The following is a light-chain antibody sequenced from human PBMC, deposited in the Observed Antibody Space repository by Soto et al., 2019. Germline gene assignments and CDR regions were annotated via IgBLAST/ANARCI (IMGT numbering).Light chain of an antibody. J-gene: IGKJ1*01. CDR2: GAS. V-gene: IGKV3-20*01. Sequence: EIVLTQSPGTLSLSPGERATLSCRASQSVSSSYLAWYQQKPGQAPRLLMYGASSRATGIPDRISGSWSGTDFTLTISRLEPEDSAVYYCQRYGSSPWTFGQGTKVEIK. CDR1: QSVSSSY. CDR3: QRYGSSPWT.